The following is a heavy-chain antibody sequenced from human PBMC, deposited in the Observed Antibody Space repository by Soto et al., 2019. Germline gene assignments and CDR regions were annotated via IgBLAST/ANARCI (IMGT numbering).Heavy chain of an antibody. Sequence: QVQLQESGPGLVKPSQTLSLTCTVSGGSISSGGYYWSWIRQHPGKGMEWLGYIYYSGSTYYNPSLKSRVTISVDTSKNQFSLKLSSVTAADTAVYYCARDGGGNLSTQVTYGMDVWGQGTTVTVSS. J-gene: IGHJ6*02. CDR1: GGSISSGGYY. CDR3: ARDGGGNLSTQVTYGMDV. CDR2: IYYSGST. D-gene: IGHD2-21*02. V-gene: IGHV4-31*03.